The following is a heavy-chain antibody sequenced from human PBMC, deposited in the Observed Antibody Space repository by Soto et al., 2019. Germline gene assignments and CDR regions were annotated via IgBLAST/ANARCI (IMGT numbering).Heavy chain of an antibody. Sequence: PGGSLSLSCAASGFTFSSYWMSWVRQAPGKGLEWVANIKQDGSEKYYVDSVKGRFTISRDNAKNSLYLQMNSLRAEDTAVYYCARDDYDTYYYGMDVWGQGTTVTVSS. D-gene: IGHD3-22*01. V-gene: IGHV3-7*01. CDR3: ARDDYDTYYYGMDV. CDR1: GFTFSSYW. CDR2: IKQDGSEK. J-gene: IGHJ6*02.